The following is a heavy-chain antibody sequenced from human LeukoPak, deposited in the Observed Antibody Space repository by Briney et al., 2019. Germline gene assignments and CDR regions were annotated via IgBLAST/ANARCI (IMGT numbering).Heavy chain of an antibody. V-gene: IGHV3-21*01. CDR1: GFTLSGYS. J-gene: IGHJ6*03. CDR3: ARDGRLLNYNMDV. CDR2: ISSSSSYI. D-gene: IGHD2-15*01. Sequence: GGSLRLSCAASGFTLSGYSMNWVRHAPGEGLEWVSSISSSSSYIYYADSVKGRFTISRDNAKKSMYLQMNSLRAEDTAVYYCARDGRLLNYNMDVWGKGTTVTVSS.